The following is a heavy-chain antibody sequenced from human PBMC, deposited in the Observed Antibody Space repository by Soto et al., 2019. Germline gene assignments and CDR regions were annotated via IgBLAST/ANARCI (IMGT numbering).Heavy chain of an antibody. CDR2: IIPIFGTA. D-gene: IGHD2-15*01. CDR1: GGTFSSYA. Sequence: SVKVSCKASGGTFSSYAISWVRQAPGQGLEWMGGIIPIFGTANYAQKFQGRVTITADESTSTAYMELSSLRSEDTAVYYCANEGYCSGGSCYPGGGSWGQGTLVTVSS. J-gene: IGHJ5*02. CDR3: ANEGYCSGGSCYPGGGS. V-gene: IGHV1-69*13.